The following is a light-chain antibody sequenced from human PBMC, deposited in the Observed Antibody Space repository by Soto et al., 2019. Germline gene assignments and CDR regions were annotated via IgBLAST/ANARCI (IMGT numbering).Light chain of an antibody. CDR3: QQTNIFPYT. CDR1: QRVSSW. Sequence: DIQMTQSPSSVSASVGDRVTIACRASQRVSSWLAWYQQKPGSAPKLLLYAVSNLQSGVPSRFSGSGSGTDFTLTISSLQPEDSATYYCQQTNIFPYTFGQGTKLEIK. J-gene: IGKJ2*01. CDR2: AVS. V-gene: IGKV1-12*01.